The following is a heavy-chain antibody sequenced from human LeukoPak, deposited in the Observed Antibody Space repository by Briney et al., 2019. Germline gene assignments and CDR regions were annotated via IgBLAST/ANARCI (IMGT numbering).Heavy chain of an antibody. CDR3: ASPNSNDKDAFDI. J-gene: IGHJ3*02. CDR1: GGSISSSSYY. D-gene: IGHD4-11*01. CDR2: IYYSGSS. V-gene: IGHV4-39*01. Sequence: SETLSLTCTVSGGSISSSSYYWGWIRQPPGKGLEWIGSIYYSGSSYYNPSLKSRVTISVDTSKNQFSLKLSSVTAADTAVYYCASPNSNDKDAFDIWGQGTMVTVSS.